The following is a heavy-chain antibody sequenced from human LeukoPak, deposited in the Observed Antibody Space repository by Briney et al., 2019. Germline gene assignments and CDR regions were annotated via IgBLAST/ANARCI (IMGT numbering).Heavy chain of an antibody. CDR3: ARAMILVPPYYYDSSGYSHAFDI. CDR2: ISAYNGNT. D-gene: IGHD3-22*01. J-gene: IGHJ3*02. V-gene: IGHV1-18*01. CDR1: GYTFTSYG. Sequence: ASVKVSCKASGYTFTSYGISWVRQAPGQGLEWMGWISAYNGNTNYAQKLQGRVTMTTDTSTSTAYMELRSLRSDDTAVYYCARAMILVPPYYYDSSGYSHAFDIWGQGTMVTVSS.